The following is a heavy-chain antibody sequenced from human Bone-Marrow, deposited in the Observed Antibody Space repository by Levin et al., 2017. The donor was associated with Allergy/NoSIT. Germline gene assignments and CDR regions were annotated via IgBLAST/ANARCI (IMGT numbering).Heavy chain of an antibody. Sequence: GESLKISCKGSGYSFNSYWIGWVRQMPGKGLEWMGIIYPGDSDTRYSPSFQGQVTISADKSISTAYLQWSSLKASDTAMYYCARALRGVYDYVLYGMDVWGQGTTVTVSS. D-gene: IGHD3-16*01. CDR1: GYSFNSYW. V-gene: IGHV5-51*01. CDR2: IYPGDSDT. CDR3: ARALRGVYDYVLYGMDV. J-gene: IGHJ6*02.